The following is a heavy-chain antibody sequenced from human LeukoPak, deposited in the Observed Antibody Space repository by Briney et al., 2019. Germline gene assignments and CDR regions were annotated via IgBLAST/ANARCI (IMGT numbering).Heavy chain of an antibody. CDR3: ARSSYGSGSYYIDH. D-gene: IGHD3-10*01. Sequence: GEPLKISCKGSGYLFTSYWIGWVRQLPGKGLEWMGIIYPGDSDTRYSPSFQGQVTISADTSTRTAFLLWSSLKASDTAMYYCARSSYGSGSYYIDHWGQGTLVTVSS. CDR2: IYPGDSDT. V-gene: IGHV5-51*01. J-gene: IGHJ4*02. CDR1: GYLFTSYW.